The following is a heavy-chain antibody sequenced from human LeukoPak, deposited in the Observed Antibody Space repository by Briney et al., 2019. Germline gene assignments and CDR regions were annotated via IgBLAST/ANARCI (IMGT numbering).Heavy chain of an antibody. CDR2: IYYSGST. CDR1: GGPISSGGYY. CDR3: ARVGRDYYDSSGYSFDY. J-gene: IGHJ4*02. Sequence: PSETLSLTCTVSGGPISSGGYYWSWIRQHPGKGLEWIGYIYYSGSTYYNPSLKSRVTISVDTSKNQFSLKLSSVTAADTAVYYCARVGRDYYDSSGYSFDYWGQGTLVTVSS. D-gene: IGHD3-22*01. V-gene: IGHV4-31*03.